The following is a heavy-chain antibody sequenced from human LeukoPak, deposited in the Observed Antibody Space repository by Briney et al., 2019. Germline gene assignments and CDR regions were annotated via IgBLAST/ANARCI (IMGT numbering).Heavy chain of an antibody. Sequence: GASVTVSYKAFGYTFTSNYMHWVRQAPGQGGEWMGVISPSGGSTTYAHTFQGRVTLTRDMSTSTDYLELSTLRSEDTAVYYCARVVTPRYCSSTSCYWKGWFDPWGQGTLVTVSS. D-gene: IGHD2-2*01. CDR2: ISPSGGST. CDR1: GYTFTSNY. CDR3: ARVVTPRYCSSTSCYWKGWFDP. J-gene: IGHJ5*02. V-gene: IGHV1-46*01.